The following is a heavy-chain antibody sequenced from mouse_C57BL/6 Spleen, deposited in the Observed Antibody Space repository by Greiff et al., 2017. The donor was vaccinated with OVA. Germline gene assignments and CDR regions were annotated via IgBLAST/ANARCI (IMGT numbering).Heavy chain of an antibody. CDR3: ARPPYGSSYYFDY. CDR1: GYTFTSYW. D-gene: IGHD1-1*01. Sequence: QVQLKESGAELVKPGASVKLSCKASGYTFTSYWMHWVKQRPGRGLEWIGRIDPNSGGTKYNEKFKSKATLTVDKPSSTAYMQLSSLTSEDSAVYYCARPPYGSSYYFDYWGQGTTLTVSS. V-gene: IGHV1-72*01. CDR2: IDPNSGGT. J-gene: IGHJ2*01.